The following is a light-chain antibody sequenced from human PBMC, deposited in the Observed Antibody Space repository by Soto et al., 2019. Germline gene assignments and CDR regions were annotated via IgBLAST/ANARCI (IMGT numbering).Light chain of an antibody. J-gene: IGKJ5*01. CDR3: QQLHDYPIT. CDR1: QGIDSS. V-gene: IGKV1-9*01. Sequence: ILLTQSPSSLSASAGDRVTITCRASQGIDSSFAWYQQKPGKAHKLLIYAASSLQSGVPSRFSGSGSGTDFTLTISSLQPEDFATYYCQQLHDYPITFGQGTRLEIK. CDR2: AAS.